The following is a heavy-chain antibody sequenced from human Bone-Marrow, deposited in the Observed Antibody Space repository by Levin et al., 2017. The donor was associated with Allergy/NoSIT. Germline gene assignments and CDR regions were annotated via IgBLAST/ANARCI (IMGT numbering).Heavy chain of an antibody. J-gene: IGHJ4*02. CDR3: AREDIAAAGYFDY. CDR2: IRGDGSST. V-gene: IGHV3-74*01. CDR1: GFIFSSYW. Sequence: PGESLKISCAASGFIFSSYWMHWVRQAPGKGLVWVSRIRGDGSSTFYADSVKGRFTISRDNAKNTLYLQMSSLRAEDTAVYYCAREDIAAAGYFDYWGQGTLVTVSS. D-gene: IGHD6-13*01.